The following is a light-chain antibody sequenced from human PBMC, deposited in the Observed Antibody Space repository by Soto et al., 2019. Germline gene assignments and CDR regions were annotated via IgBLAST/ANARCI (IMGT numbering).Light chain of an antibody. CDR3: QQHNSYPMT. Sequence: DIQMTQSPSSLSASVGDRVTITCRASQDIRSDLGWYHKKLGKPPKRLIYAASSLQSGVPSRFSGSRSGTEFTLTISSLQPEDFAIYYCQQHNSYPMTFGGGTKVEIK. CDR2: AAS. J-gene: IGKJ4*01. CDR1: QDIRSD. V-gene: IGKV1-17*01.